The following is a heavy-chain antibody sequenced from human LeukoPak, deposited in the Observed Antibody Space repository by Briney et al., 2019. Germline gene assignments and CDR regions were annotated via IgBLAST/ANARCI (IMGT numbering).Heavy chain of an antibody. CDR2: IYYSGST. D-gene: IGHD2-21*01. J-gene: IGHJ4*02. V-gene: IGHV4-39*01. CDR3: ARLVVVIATVDY. CDR1: GGSISSGSYY. Sequence: SETLSLTCTVSGGSISSGSYYWGWIRQPPGKGLEWIGSIYYSGSTYYNPSLKSRVTISVDTSKNQFSLKLSSVTAADTAVYYCARLVVVIATVDYWGQGTLVTVSS.